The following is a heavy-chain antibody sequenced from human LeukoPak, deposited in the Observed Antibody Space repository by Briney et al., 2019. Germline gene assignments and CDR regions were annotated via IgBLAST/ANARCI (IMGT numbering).Heavy chain of an antibody. Sequence: GASVKVSCKASGYTFTGYYMHWVRQAPGQGLECMGWINPNSGGTNYAQKFQGRVTMTRDTSISTAYMELSRLRSDDTAVYYCARAGRYCSSTSCSNEGNWFDPWGQGTLVTVSS. CDR2: INPNSGGT. V-gene: IGHV1-2*02. CDR3: ARAGRYCSSTSCSNEGNWFDP. D-gene: IGHD2-2*01. CDR1: GYTFTGYY. J-gene: IGHJ5*02.